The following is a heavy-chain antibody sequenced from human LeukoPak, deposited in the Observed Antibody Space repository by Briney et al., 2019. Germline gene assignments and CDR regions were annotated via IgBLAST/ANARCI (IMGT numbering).Heavy chain of an antibody. J-gene: IGHJ4*02. V-gene: IGHV4-39*02. D-gene: IGHD2-2*01. CDR3: ARDEAAANYG. CDR2: IYHSGST. CDR1: GGSISSSSYY. Sequence: PSETLSLTCTVSGGSISSSSYYWGWIRQPPGKGLEWIGSIYHSGSTYYNPSLKSRVTISLDTSKNQFSLKLSSVTAADTAVYYCARDEAAANYGWGQGTLVTVSS.